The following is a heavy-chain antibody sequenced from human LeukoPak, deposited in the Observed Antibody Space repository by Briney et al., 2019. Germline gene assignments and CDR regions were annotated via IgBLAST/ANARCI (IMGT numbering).Heavy chain of an antibody. Sequence: ESSETLSLTCTVSGGSISSSSYYWGWIRQPPGKGLEWIGSIYYSGSTYYNPSLKSRVTISVDTSKNQFSLKLSSVTAADTAVYYCARGTAFSPDRFGENYYYYMDVWGKGTTVTVSS. CDR2: IYYSGST. CDR1: GGSISSSSYY. CDR3: ARGTAFSPDRFGENYYYYMDV. V-gene: IGHV4-39*07. D-gene: IGHD3-16*02. J-gene: IGHJ6*03.